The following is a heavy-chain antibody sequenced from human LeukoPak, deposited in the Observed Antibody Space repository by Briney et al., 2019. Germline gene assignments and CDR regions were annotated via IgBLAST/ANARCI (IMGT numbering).Heavy chain of an antibody. J-gene: IGHJ4*02. CDR3: ARVRPGSSGSYYRTS. Sequence: PGGSLRLSCVGAGFPFSDFHMSWIRQAPGKGREWVSYITSGGGFKYYADSVKGRFSISRDDSKNSVFLQMNSLRVEDTAVYYCARVRPGSSGSYYRTSWGQGTLVTVSS. CDR1: GFPFSDFH. D-gene: IGHD3-22*01. V-gene: IGHV3-11*04. CDR2: ITSGGGFK.